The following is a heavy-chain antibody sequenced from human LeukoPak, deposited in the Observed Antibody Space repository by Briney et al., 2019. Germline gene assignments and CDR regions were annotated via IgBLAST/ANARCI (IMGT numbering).Heavy chain of an antibody. V-gene: IGHV4-59*01. CDR1: GGSMSSYS. Sequence: SETLSLTCTVSGGSMSSYSWSWIRQPPGKGLEWIAYIYDRGSTNYNPALKSRVSISIDTSKNHFSLELSSVTAADTAVYYCVRGYSTSSSVEWIDTWGRGTLVTVSS. CDR2: IYDRGST. CDR3: VRGYSTSSSVEWIDT. J-gene: IGHJ5*02. D-gene: IGHD6-6*01.